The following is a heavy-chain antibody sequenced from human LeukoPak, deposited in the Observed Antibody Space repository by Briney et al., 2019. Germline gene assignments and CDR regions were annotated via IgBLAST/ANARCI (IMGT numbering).Heavy chain of an antibody. CDR2: IWYDGSNK. J-gene: IGHJ3*02. Sequence: PGGSLRLSCAPSGFTFSSYGMHWVRQAPGKGPEWVAVIWYDGSNKYYADSVKGRFIISRDNSKNTLYLQMNSLRAEDTAVYYCAKDGDYDSSGYYLHAFDIWGQGTMVTVSS. CDR1: GFTFSSYG. V-gene: IGHV3-33*06. D-gene: IGHD3-22*01. CDR3: AKDGDYDSSGYYLHAFDI.